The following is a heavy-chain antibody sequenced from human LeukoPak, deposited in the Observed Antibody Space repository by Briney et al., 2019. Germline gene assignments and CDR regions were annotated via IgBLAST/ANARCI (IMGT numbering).Heavy chain of an antibody. D-gene: IGHD3-9*01. J-gene: IGHJ3*02. CDR2: INHSGST. CDR1: GGSFSGYY. Sequence: PSETLSLTCAVYGGSFSGYYWSWIRQPPGKGLEWIGEINHSGSTNYNPSLKSRVTISVDTSKNQFSLKLSSVTAADTAVYYCARVDYDILTGPLDAFDIWGLGTMVTVSS. V-gene: IGHV4-34*01. CDR3: ARVDYDILTGPLDAFDI.